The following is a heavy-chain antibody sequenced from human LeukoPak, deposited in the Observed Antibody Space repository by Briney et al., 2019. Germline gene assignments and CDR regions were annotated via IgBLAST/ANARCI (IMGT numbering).Heavy chain of an antibody. CDR3: ASSLAGLSVAGSSCDY. Sequence: ASVKVSFKASGYTFTVYYMHWVRQAPGQGLEWMGWINPNSGGTNYAQKVQGRVTMTRDTSISTAYMELSRLRSDDTAVYYCASSLAGLSVAGSSCDYWGQGTLVTVSS. J-gene: IGHJ4*02. CDR2: INPNSGGT. V-gene: IGHV1-2*02. CDR1: GYTFTVYY. D-gene: IGHD6-19*01.